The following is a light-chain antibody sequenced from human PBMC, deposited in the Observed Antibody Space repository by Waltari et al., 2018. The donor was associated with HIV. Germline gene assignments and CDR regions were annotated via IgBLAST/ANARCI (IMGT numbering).Light chain of an antibody. Sequence: SYELTQPLPVSVALRQPATITCGGHTIGRKTGCWYQQKPGQAPVLIIYRDNTRPSGIPERFSGSNSGNTATLIISRAQAGDEADYYCQVRDSSTVVFGGGTNLTVL. CDR2: RDN. CDR1: TIGRKT. J-gene: IGLJ2*01. CDR3: QVRDSSTVV. V-gene: IGLV3-9*01.